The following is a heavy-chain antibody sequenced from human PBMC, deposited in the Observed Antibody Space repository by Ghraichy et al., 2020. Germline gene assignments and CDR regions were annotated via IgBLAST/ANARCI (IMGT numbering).Heavy chain of an antibody. J-gene: IGHJ3*01. V-gene: IGHV3-66*04. D-gene: IGHD6-19*01. CDR3: VRPNPDWLGAFDL. CDR1: GFSVSNLY. CDR2: IYKGGAT. Sequence: GESLNISCAASGFSVSNLYMSWVRQAPGKGLEWVSTIYKGGATFYVDSVKGRFAISRDSSTNTLFLQMNSLRGDDSSTYYCVRPNPDWLGAFDLWGQGTTVTVSS.